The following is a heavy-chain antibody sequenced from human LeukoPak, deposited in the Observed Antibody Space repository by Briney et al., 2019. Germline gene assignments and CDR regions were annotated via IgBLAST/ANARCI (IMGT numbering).Heavy chain of an antibody. CDR2: IYYSGST. CDR1: GGSISSYY. CDR3: ARGGAIQLWPADYYYGMDV. J-gene: IGHJ6*02. Sequence: SETLSLTCTVSGGSISSYYWSWIRQPPGKGLEWIGYIYYSGSTNYNPSLKSRVTISVDTSKNQFSLKLSSVTAADTAVYYCARGGAIQLWPADYYYGMDVWGQGTTVTVSS. D-gene: IGHD5-18*01. V-gene: IGHV4-59*01.